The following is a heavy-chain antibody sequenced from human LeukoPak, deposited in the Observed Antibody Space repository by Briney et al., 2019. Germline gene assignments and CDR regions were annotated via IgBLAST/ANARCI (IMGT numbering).Heavy chain of an antibody. CDR2: IIPIFGTA. V-gene: IGHV1-69*05. CDR3: ARDYYDSSGYYSYYYYMDV. D-gene: IGHD3-22*01. CDR1: GGTFSSYA. Sequence: ASVKVSCKASGGTFSSYAISWVRQAPGQGLEWMRGIIPIFGTANYAQKFQGRVTITTDESTSTAYMELSSLRSEDTAVYYCARDYYDSSGYYSYYYYMDVWGKGTTVTVSS. J-gene: IGHJ6*03.